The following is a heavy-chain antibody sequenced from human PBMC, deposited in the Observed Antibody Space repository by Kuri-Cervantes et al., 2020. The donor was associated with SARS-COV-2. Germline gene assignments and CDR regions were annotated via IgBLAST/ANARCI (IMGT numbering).Heavy chain of an antibody. D-gene: IGHD6-19*01. Sequence: GESLKISCAASGFTFSSYSMNWVRQAPGKGLEWVSSISSSSSYIYYADSVKGRFTISRDNAKNSLYLQMNSLRAEDTAVYYCARNHGSGWPFFDYWGQGTLVTVSS. V-gene: IGHV3-21*01. J-gene: IGHJ4*02. CDR3: ARNHGSGWPFFDY. CDR1: GFTFSSYS. CDR2: ISSSSSYI.